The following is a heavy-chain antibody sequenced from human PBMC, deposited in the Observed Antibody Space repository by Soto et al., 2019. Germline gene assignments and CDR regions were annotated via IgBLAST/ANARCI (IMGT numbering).Heavy chain of an antibody. J-gene: IGHJ6*01. CDR1: GFTFSSYA. V-gene: IGHV3-30-3*01. CDR3: ARSLTTRYYYGMDV. D-gene: IGHD4-4*01. Sequence: QVQLVESGGGVVQPGRSLRLSCAASGFTFSSYAMYWVRQAPGKGLEWVAVISYDGSNKYYADSVKGRFTISRDNSKNTLYLQMNSLRAEDTAVYYCARSLTTRYYYGMDVW. CDR2: ISYDGSNK.